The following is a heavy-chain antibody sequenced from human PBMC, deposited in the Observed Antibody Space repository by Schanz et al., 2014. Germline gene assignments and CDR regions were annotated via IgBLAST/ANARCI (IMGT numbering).Heavy chain of an antibody. Sequence: QVQLQEPGPGLVKPSQTLSLTCTVSGGSVSSGGDYWSWIRQHPGKGLEWIGFISYSGSTYYNPSLKSRVTISVDTSKNQFSLNLSSATAADTAVYYCARDRGHGDLPGDIWGQGTMVTVSS. D-gene: IGHD4-17*01. CDR1: GGSVSSGGDY. J-gene: IGHJ3*02. CDR3: ARDRGHGDLPGDI. V-gene: IGHV4-31*03. CDR2: ISYSGST.